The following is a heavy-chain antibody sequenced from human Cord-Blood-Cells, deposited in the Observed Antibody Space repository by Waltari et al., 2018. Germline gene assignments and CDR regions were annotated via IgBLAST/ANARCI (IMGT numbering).Heavy chain of an antibody. CDR3: TSPYGGIDY. J-gene: IGHJ4*02. CDR1: GLTFSGSA. CDR2: FRSKANSYAT. D-gene: IGHD3-10*01. V-gene: IGHV3-73*02. Sequence: EVQLVESGGGLVQPGGSLKLSCAASGLTFSGSAMHWVRQASGKGLEWVGRFRSKANSYATAYAASVKGRFTISRDDSKNTAYLQMNSLKTEDTAVYYCTSPYGGIDYWGQGTLVTVSS.